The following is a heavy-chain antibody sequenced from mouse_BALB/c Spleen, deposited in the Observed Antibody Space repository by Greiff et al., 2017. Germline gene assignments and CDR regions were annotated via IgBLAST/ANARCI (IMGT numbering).Heavy chain of an antibody. CDR1: GFNIKDTY. V-gene: IGHV14-3*02. CDR3: AAHYDYDVPWFAY. CDR2: IDPANGNT. Sequence: EVKLQESGAELVKPGASVKLSCTASGFNIKDTYMHWVKQRPEQGLEWIGRIDPANGNTKYDPKFQGKATITADTSSNTAYLQLSSLTSEDTAVYYCAAHYDYDVPWFAYWGQGTLVTVSA. D-gene: IGHD2-4*01. J-gene: IGHJ3*01.